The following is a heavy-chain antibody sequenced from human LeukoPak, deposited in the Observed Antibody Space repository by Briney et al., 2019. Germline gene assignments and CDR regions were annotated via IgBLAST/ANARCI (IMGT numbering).Heavy chain of an antibody. Sequence: GRSLKLSCTASGFTFGDYAMNWIRQAPGKGLEWVGFIRSKAYGRTPEYAAAVKGRFSISRDDYKRIAYLQMKSLKTEDTAVYYSSRSGGGYDYVDYWGQGTLVTVS. CDR3: SRSGGGYDYVDY. D-gene: IGHD5-12*01. V-gene: IGHV3-49*03. CDR1: GFTFGDYA. CDR2: IRSKAYGRTP. J-gene: IGHJ4*02.